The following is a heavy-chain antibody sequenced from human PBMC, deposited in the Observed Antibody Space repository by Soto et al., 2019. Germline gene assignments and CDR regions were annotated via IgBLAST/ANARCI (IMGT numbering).Heavy chain of an antibody. CDR1: GFTFGDYA. CDR3: AREVVVFGVIIPTPMDV. V-gene: IGHV3-49*03. CDR2: IRSKAYGGTT. Sequence: HPGGSLRLSCTASGFTFGDYAMSWFRQAPGKGLEWVGFIRSKAYGGTTEYAASVKGRFTISRDNAKDSLYLQMNSLRAEDTAVYYCAREVVVFGVIIPTPMDVWGQGTAVTVSS. D-gene: IGHD3-22*01. J-gene: IGHJ6*02.